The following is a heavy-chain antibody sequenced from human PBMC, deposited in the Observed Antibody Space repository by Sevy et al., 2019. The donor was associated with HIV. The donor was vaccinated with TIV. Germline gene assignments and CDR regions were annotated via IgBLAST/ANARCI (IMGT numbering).Heavy chain of an antibody. V-gene: IGHV4-61*01. CDR3: ARTAMDGTYYYYYYMDV. Sequence: SETLSLTCTVSGGSVSSGSYYWSWIRQPPGKGLEWIGYIYYSGSTNYNPSLKSRVTISVDTSKNPFSLKLSSVTAADTAVYYCARTAMDGTYYYYYYMDVWGKGTTVTVSS. CDR1: GGSVSSGSYY. CDR2: IYYSGST. D-gene: IGHD5-18*01. J-gene: IGHJ6*03.